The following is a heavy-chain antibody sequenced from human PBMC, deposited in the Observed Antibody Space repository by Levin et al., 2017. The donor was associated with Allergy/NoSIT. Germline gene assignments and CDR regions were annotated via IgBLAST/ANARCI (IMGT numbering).Heavy chain of an antibody. CDR3: AKDLARYCSGGSCYSFDY. CDR1: GFTFSSYG. J-gene: IGHJ4*02. V-gene: IGHV3-30*18. Sequence: GGSLRLSCAASGFTFSSYGMHWVRQAPGKGLEWVAVISYDGSNKYYADSVKGRFTISRDNSKNTLYLQMNSLRAEDTAVYYCAKDLARYCSGGSCYSFDYWGQGTLVTVSS. CDR2: ISYDGSNK. D-gene: IGHD2-15*01.